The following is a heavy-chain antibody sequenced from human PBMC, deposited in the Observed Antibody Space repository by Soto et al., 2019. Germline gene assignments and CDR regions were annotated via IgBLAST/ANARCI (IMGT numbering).Heavy chain of an antibody. CDR3: ARLPYYYDSSGWDNWFDP. CDR2: IYYSGST. D-gene: IGHD3-22*01. V-gene: IGHV4-39*01. Sequence: QLQLQESGPGLVKPSETLSLTCTVSGGSISSSSYYWGWIRQPPGKGLEWIGSIYYSGSTYYNPSLKSRVTISVDTSKTQFSLKLSSVTAADTAVYYCARLPYYYDSSGWDNWFDPWGQGTLVTVSS. CDR1: GGSISSSSYY. J-gene: IGHJ5*02.